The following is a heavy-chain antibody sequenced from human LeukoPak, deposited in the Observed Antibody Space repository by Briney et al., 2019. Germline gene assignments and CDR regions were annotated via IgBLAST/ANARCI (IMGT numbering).Heavy chain of an antibody. J-gene: IGHJ4*02. CDR2: ISTTGST. D-gene: IGHD3-3*01. CDR1: GFSISSGSYY. Sequence: SETLSLTCTVSGFSISSGSYYWSWIRQPAGKRLEWIGRISTTGSTNYNPSLKGRVTISIDTSKNQVSLKLTPVTAADTAVYYCARQTGVGLFILPGGQGTLVTVSS. V-gene: IGHV4-61*02. CDR3: ARQTGVGLFILP.